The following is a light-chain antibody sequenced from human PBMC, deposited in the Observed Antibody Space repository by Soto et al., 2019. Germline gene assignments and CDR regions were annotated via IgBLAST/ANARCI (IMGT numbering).Light chain of an antibody. CDR2: GAS. Sequence: VLTQSPGTLSLSPGERATLPCRASQSVSSNYLAWYQQKPGQAPRLLIFGASTRATGIPDRFSGSGSETDFTLTISRLEPEDFAVYHCQQYGDSPPTFGQGTKVEIK. V-gene: IGKV3-20*01. CDR3: QQYGDSPPT. J-gene: IGKJ1*01. CDR1: QSVSSNY.